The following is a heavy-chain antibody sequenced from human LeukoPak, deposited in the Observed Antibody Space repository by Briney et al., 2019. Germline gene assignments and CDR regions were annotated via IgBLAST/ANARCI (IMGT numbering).Heavy chain of an antibody. CDR3: AREFRDAFDV. CDR2: LDTGGAT. D-gene: IGHD3-10*01. V-gene: IGHV3-53*01. J-gene: IGHJ3*01. Sequence: GGSLRLSYAVSGFTVRSHFMAWVRQAPGKGLEWVSVLDTGGATHYADSVKGRFTISRDNTWNTLFLQMNSLRDEDTAVYYCAREFRDAFDVWGQGTRVTVSS. CDR1: GFTVRSHF.